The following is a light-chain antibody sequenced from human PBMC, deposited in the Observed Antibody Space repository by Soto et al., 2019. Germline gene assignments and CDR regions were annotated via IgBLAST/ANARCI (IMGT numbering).Light chain of an antibody. Sequence: QSVLTQPASVSGSPGQSITISCTGTSSDIGGYKYVSWYQHHPGKVPQLIIYEVINRPSGVSNRFSGSKSGNTASLTISGLQAEDEGVYYCSSYSSGSTLGVFGGGTKLTVL. V-gene: IGLV2-14*01. CDR1: SSDIGGYKY. J-gene: IGLJ3*02. CDR2: EVI. CDR3: SSYSSGSTLGV.